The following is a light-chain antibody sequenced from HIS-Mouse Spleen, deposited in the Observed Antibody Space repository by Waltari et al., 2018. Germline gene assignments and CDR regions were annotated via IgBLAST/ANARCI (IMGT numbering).Light chain of an antibody. CDR3: QQYYSYPTWT. J-gene: IGKJ1*01. CDR2: AAS. CDR1: QGISSY. Sequence: IQMTQSPSSLSASTGDRVTITCRASQGISSYLAWYQQKPGKAPKLLIYAASTLQSGVPSRFSGSGSGTDFTLTISCLQSEDFATYYCQQYYSYPTWTFGQGTKVEIK. V-gene: IGKV1-8*01.